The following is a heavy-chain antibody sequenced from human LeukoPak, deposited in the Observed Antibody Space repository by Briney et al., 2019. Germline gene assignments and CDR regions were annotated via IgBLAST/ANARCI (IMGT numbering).Heavy chain of an antibody. CDR1: GFTFSAYA. CDR3: ARVRAGTYGLHAFDI. CDR2: ITSSGSAK. J-gene: IGHJ3*02. D-gene: IGHD1-26*01. V-gene: IGHV3-48*03. Sequence: PGGSLRPSCEASGFTFSAYAMTWVRQAPGQGLEWLSYITSSGSAKYHADSVKGRFTISRDNAKNSLYLQMNSLRAEDTAVYYCARVRAGTYGLHAFDIWGQGTMVTVSS.